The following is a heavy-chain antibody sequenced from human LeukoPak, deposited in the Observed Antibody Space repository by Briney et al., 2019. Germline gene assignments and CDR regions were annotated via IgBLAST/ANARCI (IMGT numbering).Heavy chain of an antibody. CDR2: IDIDGNT. D-gene: IGHD1-7*01. J-gene: IGHJ4*02. CDR3: ARDMNYNLDY. V-gene: IGHV3-74*01. CDR1: GFTFRNSY. Sequence: GGSLKLSCAASGFTFRNSYIHWVRQAPGKGLVWVSRIDIDGNTIYADPVKGRFTISRDNAKSTLYLQMNSLRPDDTAVYYCARDMNYNLDYWGQGTLVTVTP.